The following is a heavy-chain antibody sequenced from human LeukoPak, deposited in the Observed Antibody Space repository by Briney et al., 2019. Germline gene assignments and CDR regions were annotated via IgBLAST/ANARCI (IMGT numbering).Heavy chain of an antibody. Sequence: GGSLRLSCAASGFTFSSYAMHWVRQAPGKGLEWVAVISYDGSNKYYADSVKGRFTISRDNSKNTLYLQMNSLRAEDTAVYYCAKGGPVPYMDVWGKGTTVTVSS. CDR2: ISYDGSNK. J-gene: IGHJ6*03. V-gene: IGHV3-30-3*01. CDR3: AKGGPVPYMDV. CDR1: GFTFSSYA.